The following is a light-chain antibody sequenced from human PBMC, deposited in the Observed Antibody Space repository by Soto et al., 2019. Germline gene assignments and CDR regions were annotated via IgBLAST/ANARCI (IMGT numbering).Light chain of an antibody. CDR3: QQYGSSPPYT. CDR1: QSVSSSY. Sequence: EIMLTQSPGTLSLSTGERATLSCRASQSVSSSYLAWYQQKPGQAPRLLIYGASSRATGIPDRVSGSGSGTDFTLTISRLEPEDFAVYYCQQYGSSPPYTFDQGTKLEIK. CDR2: GAS. J-gene: IGKJ2*01. V-gene: IGKV3-20*01.